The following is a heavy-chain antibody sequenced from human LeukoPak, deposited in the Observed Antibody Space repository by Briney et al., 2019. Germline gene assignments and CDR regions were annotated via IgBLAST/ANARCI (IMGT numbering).Heavy chain of an antibody. V-gene: IGHV4-59*01. J-gene: IGHJ4*02. CDR2: IYYSGST. D-gene: IGHD3-3*01. CDR1: GGSISSYY. CDR3: ARALARYDFDY. Sequence: PSETLSLTCTVSGGSISSYYWSWIRQPPGKGLEWIGYIYYSGSTNYNPSLKSRVTISVDTSKNQFSLKLSSVTAADTAVYYCARALARYDFDYWGKGTLVTVSS.